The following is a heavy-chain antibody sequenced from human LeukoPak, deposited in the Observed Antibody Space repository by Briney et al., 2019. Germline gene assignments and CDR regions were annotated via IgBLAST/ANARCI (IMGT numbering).Heavy chain of an antibody. CDR3: ARAIRSDSGWYWLGMGLYFDY. CDR1: GFTFSSYW. Sequence: GGSLRLSCAASGFTFSSYWMSWVRQAPGKGLEWVANIKQDGSEKYYVDSVKGRFTISRDNAKNSLYLQMNSLRAEDTAVYYCARAIRSDSGWYWLGMGLYFDYWGQGTLVTVSS. D-gene: IGHD6-19*01. CDR2: IKQDGSEK. V-gene: IGHV3-7*01. J-gene: IGHJ4*02.